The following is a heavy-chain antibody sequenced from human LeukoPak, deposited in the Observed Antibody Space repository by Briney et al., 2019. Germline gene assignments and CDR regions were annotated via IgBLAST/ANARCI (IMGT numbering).Heavy chain of an antibody. CDR3: TTDIPLPFVVVTAPYYFDY. CDR1: GFTFSNAW. D-gene: IGHD2-21*02. J-gene: IGHJ4*02. V-gene: IGHV3-15*01. Sequence: GGSLRLSCAASGFTFSNAWMSWVRQAPGKGLEWVGRIKSKTDGGTTDYAAPVKGRFTISRDDSKNTLYLQMNSLKTEDTAVYYCTTDIPLPFVVVTAPYYFDYWGQGTLVTVSS. CDR2: IKSKTDGGTT.